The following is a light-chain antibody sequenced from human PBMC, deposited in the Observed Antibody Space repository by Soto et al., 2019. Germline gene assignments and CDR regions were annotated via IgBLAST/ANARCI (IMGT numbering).Light chain of an antibody. V-gene: IGKV1-33*01. J-gene: IGKJ1*01. CDR3: QQYDVLRWT. CDR1: QDITNF. CDR2: VAS. Sequence: DLQMTQSPSSLSASVGDRVTITCQASQDITNFLNWYQQKPGKAPKLLIYVASNLETGVPSRFSGSGSGTDFSFTISSLQPEDIATYYCQQYDVLRWTFGQGTTVEVK.